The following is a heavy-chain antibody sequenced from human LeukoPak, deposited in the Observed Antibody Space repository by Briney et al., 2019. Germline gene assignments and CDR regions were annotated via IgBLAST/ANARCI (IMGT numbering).Heavy chain of an antibody. CDR1: GGSISSYY. CDR3: ASSPALLYYHYFYLDV. V-gene: IGHV4-59*01. Sequence: SETLSLTCTVPGGSISSYYWSWIRHPPGKGLEWVGYIYYCGSTNYNPSLKSRVTISVDTSKNQFSLKLSSVTAAYTAVYYCASSPALLYYHYFYLDVWGKGTTVTVSS. J-gene: IGHJ6*03. CDR2: IYYCGST.